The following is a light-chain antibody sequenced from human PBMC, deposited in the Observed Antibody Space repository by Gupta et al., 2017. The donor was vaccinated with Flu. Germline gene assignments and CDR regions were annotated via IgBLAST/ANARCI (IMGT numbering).Light chain of an antibody. CDR1: DSDVGRFNL. V-gene: IGLV2-23*02. J-gene: IGLJ1*01. CDR2: EVG. CDR3: CSYGGGPYL. Sequence: GTDSDVGRFNLVSWYQQHPGKAPKLMIFEVGKRPSWISNSFSGSKSGNKASLTISGLQAEDEADYYCCSYGGGPYLFGTGPKVTVL.